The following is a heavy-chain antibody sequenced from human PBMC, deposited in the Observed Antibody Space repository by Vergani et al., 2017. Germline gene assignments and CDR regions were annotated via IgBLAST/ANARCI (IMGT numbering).Heavy chain of an antibody. CDR1: GYSFTSYW. J-gene: IGHJ6*03. V-gene: IGHV5-51*03. CDR2: IYPGDPDT. CDR3: ARARNYYYYYMDV. D-gene: IGHD1-14*01. Sequence: EVQLVQSGAEVKKPGESLKISCKGSGYSFTSYWIGWVRQMPGKGLEWMGIIYPGDPDTRYSPSFQGQVTISAAKSIRTAYLQWCSLKASDTAMYYCARARNYYYYYMDVWGKGTTVTVSS.